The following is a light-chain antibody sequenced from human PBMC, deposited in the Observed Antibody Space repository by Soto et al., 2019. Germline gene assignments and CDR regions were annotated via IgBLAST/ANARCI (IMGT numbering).Light chain of an antibody. Sequence: EIVMTQSPATLSVSPGERATLSCRASQSVSSNLAWYQQKPGQAPRLLIYGASTRATGIPARFSGSGSGTEFTLTNSSLQSEDFAVYNCQQYNNWPPWTFGQGTKVEIK. CDR3: QQYNNWPPWT. CDR2: GAS. CDR1: QSVSSN. V-gene: IGKV3-15*01. J-gene: IGKJ1*01.